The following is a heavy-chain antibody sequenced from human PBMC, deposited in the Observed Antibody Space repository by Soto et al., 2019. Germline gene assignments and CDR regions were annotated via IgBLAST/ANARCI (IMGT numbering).Heavy chain of an antibody. CDR1: GGSISSGGYY. CDR2: IYYSGST. V-gene: IGHV4-31*03. D-gene: IGHD4-17*01. CDR3: AGDKGGYGDF. Sequence: SETLSLTCTVSGGSISSGGYYWSWIRQHPGKGLEWIGYIYYSGSTYYNPSLKSRVTISVDTSKNQFSLKLSSVTAADTAVYYCAGDKGGYGDFWGQGTLVTVSS. J-gene: IGHJ4*02.